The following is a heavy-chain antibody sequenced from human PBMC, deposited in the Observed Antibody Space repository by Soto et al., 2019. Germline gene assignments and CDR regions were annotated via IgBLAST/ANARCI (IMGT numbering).Heavy chain of an antibody. V-gene: IGHV4-34*01. J-gene: IGHJ5*02. Sequence: SETLSLTCAVYGGSFSGYYWSWIRQPPGKGLEWIGEINHSGSTNYNPSLKSRVTISVDTSKNQFSLKLSSVTAADTAVYYCARGLRDYDFWSGNWFDPWGQGTLVTVSS. CDR2: INHSGST. CDR3: ARGLRDYDFWSGNWFDP. D-gene: IGHD3-3*01. CDR1: GGSFSGYY.